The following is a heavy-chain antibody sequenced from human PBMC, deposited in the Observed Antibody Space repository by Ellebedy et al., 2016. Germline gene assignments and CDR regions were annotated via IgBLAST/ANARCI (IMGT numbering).Heavy chain of an antibody. CDR2: ISSSSSYI. CDR1: GFTFSSYS. D-gene: IGHD5-24*01. J-gene: IGHJ4*02. Sequence: GGSLRLXXAASGFTFSSYSMNWVRQAPGKGLEWVSSISSSSSYIYYADSVKGRFTISRDNSKNSLYLQMNSLRAEDTALYYCAKDGAMATMGRGPFDYWGQGTLVTVSS. V-gene: IGHV3-21*04. CDR3: AKDGAMATMGRGPFDY.